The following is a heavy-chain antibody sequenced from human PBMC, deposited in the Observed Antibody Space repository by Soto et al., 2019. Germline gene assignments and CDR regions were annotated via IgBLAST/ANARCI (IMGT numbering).Heavy chain of an antibody. D-gene: IGHD4-17*01. V-gene: IGHV4-39*01. Sequence: QLQLQESGPGLAKPSETLSLTCTVSGGSISSSSYYWGWIRQPPGKGLEWIGSIYYSGSTYYNPSLKSRVTISVDTSKNQFSLKLSSVTAADTAVYYCARRSTGDYDDYRVDLWGRGTLVTVSS. CDR1: GGSISSSSYY. CDR3: ARRSTGDYDDYRVDL. J-gene: IGHJ2*01. CDR2: IYYSGST.